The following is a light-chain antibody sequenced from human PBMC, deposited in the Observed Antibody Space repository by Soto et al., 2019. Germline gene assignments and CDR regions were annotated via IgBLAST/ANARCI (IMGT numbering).Light chain of an antibody. CDR1: TSGVGGYNY. CDR2: DVS. CDR3: SSYTSSSTYV. V-gene: IGLV2-14*01. J-gene: IGLJ1*01. Sequence: QSVLTQPASVSGSPGQSITISCTGTTSGVGGYNYVSWYQQHPGKAPKLMIYDVSNRPSGVSNRFSGSKSGNTASLTISGLEADEEADYSCSSYTSSSTYVFGTGTKVTVL.